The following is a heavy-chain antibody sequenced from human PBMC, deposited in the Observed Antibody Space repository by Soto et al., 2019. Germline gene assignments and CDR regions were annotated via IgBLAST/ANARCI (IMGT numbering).Heavy chain of an antibody. CDR3: ARDLKDPRYCADGICYTYYFDY. CDR2: IYYSGST. J-gene: IGHJ4*02. CDR1: GGSISSGDYY. D-gene: IGHD2-8*01. V-gene: IGHV4-30-4*01. Sequence: SETLSLTCTASGGSISSGDYYWSWIRQPPGKGLEWIGYIYYSGSTYFNPSLQSRVTMSVDTSKNQFSLKLSSVTAADTAVYYCARDLKDPRYCADGICYTYYFDYWGQGTLVTV.